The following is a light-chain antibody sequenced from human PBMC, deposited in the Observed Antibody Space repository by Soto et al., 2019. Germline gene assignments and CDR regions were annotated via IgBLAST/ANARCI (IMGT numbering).Light chain of an antibody. CDR3: LQLFIYPPT. Sequence: IQLTQSPSSLSASVGDRVTITCRASQGIINYLAWYQQKPGKAPKLLIYGASTLQSGVPSRFGGSGSGTDFTLPVSRLQPEDFATYYCLQLFIYPPTFGPGTKVDI. CDR2: GAS. CDR1: QGIINY. V-gene: IGKV1-9*01. J-gene: IGKJ3*01.